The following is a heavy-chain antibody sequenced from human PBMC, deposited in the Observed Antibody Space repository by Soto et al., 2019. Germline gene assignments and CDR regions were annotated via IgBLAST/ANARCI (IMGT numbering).Heavy chain of an antibody. CDR1: GYSFSRFW. J-gene: IGHJ6*02. CDR2: IYPGDLDT. V-gene: IGHV5-51*01. Sequence: PGESVKISCKGSGYSFSRFWVAWVRQTPGKGLEWLGIIYPGDLDTRYTSSFQGHVIISADKSSSTVYLQWSSLKASDTAMYYCARSIAVTGTYFSGLDVWGQGTVVTVSS. D-gene: IGHD6-19*01. CDR3: ARSIAVTGTYFSGLDV.